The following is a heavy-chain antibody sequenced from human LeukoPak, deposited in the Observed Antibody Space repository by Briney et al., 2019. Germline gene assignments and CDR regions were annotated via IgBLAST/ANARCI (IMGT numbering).Heavy chain of an antibody. CDR3: ARGGYYGSGNDFRFDP. J-gene: IGHJ5*02. V-gene: IGHV4-59*01. Sequence: PETLSLTCTVSGGSISSYYWSWIRQSPGKGLECIGYIHYTGSTNYNPSLKSRVTISVETSKNQFSLKLKSVTAADTAVYYCARGGYYGSGNDFRFDPWGQGTLVTVSS. CDR1: GGSISSYY. D-gene: IGHD3-10*01. CDR2: IHYTGST.